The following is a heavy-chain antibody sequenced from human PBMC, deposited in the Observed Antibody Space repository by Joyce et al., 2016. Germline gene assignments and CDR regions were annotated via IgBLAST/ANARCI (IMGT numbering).Heavy chain of an antibody. CDR3: ARATSYYFYYYMDV. Sequence: EVQLVESGGGLVQPGGSLRLSCAASGFTFNTYSMNWVRQGRGKGLEWVAYISRSSNTIYYVDSVKGRFTISRDNAKNSLYLQMNSLRAEDTAVYFCARATSYYFYYYMDVWGKGTTVTVSS. CDR1: GFTFNTYS. J-gene: IGHJ6*03. V-gene: IGHV3-48*01. CDR2: ISRSSNTI.